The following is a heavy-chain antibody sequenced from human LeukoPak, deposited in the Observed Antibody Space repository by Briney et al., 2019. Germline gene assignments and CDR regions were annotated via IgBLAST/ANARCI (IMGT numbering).Heavy chain of an antibody. CDR1: GYTFTSYY. V-gene: IGHV1-46*01. CDR2: INPSGGST. D-gene: IGHD1-26*01. Sequence: ASVKVSCKASGYTFTSYYMHWVQQAPGQGLEWIGIINPSGGSTSYAQKFQGRVTMTRDTSTSTVYMELSSLRSEDTAVYYCAREVGATSPFDYWGQGTLGTVSS. CDR3: AREVGATSPFDY. J-gene: IGHJ4*02.